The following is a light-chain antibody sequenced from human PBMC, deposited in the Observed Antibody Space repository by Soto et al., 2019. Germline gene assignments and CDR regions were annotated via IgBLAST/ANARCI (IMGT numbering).Light chain of an antibody. Sequence: DIVMTQSPDSLAVSLGERATINCKSSQSVLYSSNNKNYLAWYQQKPGQPPKLLIYWASTRESGVPDRFSGSGSGTDFTLTISSLQAEDVAVYYCQQYYVTPWTFGHGTKVAIK. CDR1: QSVLYSSNNKNY. CDR2: WAS. V-gene: IGKV4-1*01. J-gene: IGKJ1*01. CDR3: QQYYVTPWT.